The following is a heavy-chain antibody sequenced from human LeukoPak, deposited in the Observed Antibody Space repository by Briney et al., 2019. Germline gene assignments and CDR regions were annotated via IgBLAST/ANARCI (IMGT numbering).Heavy chain of an antibody. CDR3: ASALLGYCSSTSCYTGGD. Sequence: ASVKVSCKASGYTFTGYYMHWVRQAPGQGPEWMGWINPNSGGTNYAQKFQGRVTMTRDTSISTAYMELSRLRSDDTAVYYCASALLGYCSSTSCYTGGDWGQGTLVTVSS. V-gene: IGHV1-2*02. D-gene: IGHD2-2*02. J-gene: IGHJ4*02. CDR1: GYTFTGYY. CDR2: INPNSGGT.